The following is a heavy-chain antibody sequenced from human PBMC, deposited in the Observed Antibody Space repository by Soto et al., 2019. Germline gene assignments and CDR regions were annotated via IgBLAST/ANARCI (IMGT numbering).Heavy chain of an antibody. J-gene: IGHJ6*02. V-gene: IGHV3-30-3*01. Sequence: GGSLRLSCAASGFTFSSYAMHWVRQAPGKGLEWVAVISYDGSNKYYADSVKGRFTISRDNSKNTLYLQMNSLRAEDTAVYYCARDRVRVVTPYYYYYYGMDVWGQGTTVTVSS. D-gene: IGHD3-3*01. CDR3: ARDRVRVVTPYYYYYYGMDV. CDR1: GFTFSSYA. CDR2: ISYDGSNK.